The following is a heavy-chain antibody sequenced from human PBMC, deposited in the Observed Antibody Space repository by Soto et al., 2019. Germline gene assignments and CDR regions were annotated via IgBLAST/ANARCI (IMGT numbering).Heavy chain of an antibody. V-gene: IGHV3-23*01. Sequence: EVQLLESGGGLVQPGGSLRLSCGASGFTFSDNAMTWVRQAPGKGLEWVSSISDDGDSTYYADSVKGQFAFSREDSKNTLFLHINSLGAEDTAVYYCATSLSTAGNYGLDVWGQGTSVTVSS. CDR2: ISDDGDST. CDR3: ATSLSTAGNYGLDV. D-gene: IGHD6-13*01. J-gene: IGHJ6*02. CDR1: GFTFSDNA.